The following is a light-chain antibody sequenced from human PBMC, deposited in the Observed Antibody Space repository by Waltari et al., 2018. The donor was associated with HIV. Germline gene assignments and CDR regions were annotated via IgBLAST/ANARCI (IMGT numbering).Light chain of an antibody. CDR3: SSYAGTSNFVL. CDR2: NLS. CDR1: SSDVVAFNY. V-gene: IGLV2-11*01. Sequence: QSALTQPRSVSESPGQPVPIPCTGTSSDVVAFNYVSWYQQPPGRAPKFIIYNLSERPSGVPDRFSGSKSGNTASLTISGLQAEDEADYYCSSYAGTSNFVLFGGGTKLTVL. J-gene: IGLJ2*01.